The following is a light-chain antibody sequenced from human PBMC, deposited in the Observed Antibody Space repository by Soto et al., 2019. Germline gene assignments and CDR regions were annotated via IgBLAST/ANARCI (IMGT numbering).Light chain of an antibody. CDR3: SSYTSSSTWV. CDR1: SSDVGGYNY. J-gene: IGLJ3*02. CDR2: DVT. Sequence: QSVLTQPAYVSGSPGQSITISCTGTSSDVGGYNYVSWYQQHPGKAPKLMIYDVTNRPSGVSNRFSGSKSGNTASLTISGLQAEDEADYYCSSYTSSSTWVFGGGTKVTVL. V-gene: IGLV2-14*03.